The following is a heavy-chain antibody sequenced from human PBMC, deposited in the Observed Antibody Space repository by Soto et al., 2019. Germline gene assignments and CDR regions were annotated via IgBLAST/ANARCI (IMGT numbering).Heavy chain of an antibody. CDR2: IYPGDSDT. J-gene: IGHJ6*02. V-gene: IGHV5-51*01. D-gene: IGHD6-13*01. CDR3: V. CDR1: GYSFTSYW. Sequence: RESLKISCKGSGYSFTSYWIGWVRQMPGKGLEWMGIIYPGDSDTRYSPSFQGQVTISADKSISTAYLQYSSSWSPYYYYGMDVWGQGTTVTVSS.